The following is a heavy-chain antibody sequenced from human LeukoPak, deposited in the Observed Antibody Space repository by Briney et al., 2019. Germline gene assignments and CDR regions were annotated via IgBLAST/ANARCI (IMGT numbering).Heavy chain of an antibody. D-gene: IGHD1-26*01. Sequence: PGGSLRLSCAASGFTFSSYAMHWVRQAPGKGLEYVSAISSNGGSTYYANSVKGRFTISRDNSKNTLYLQMGSLRSDDTAVYYCARESRRREWELPWGYYYYGMDVWGQGTTVTVSS. CDR2: ISSNGGST. CDR1: GFTFSSYA. V-gene: IGHV3-64*01. CDR3: ARESRRREWELPWGYYYYGMDV. J-gene: IGHJ6*02.